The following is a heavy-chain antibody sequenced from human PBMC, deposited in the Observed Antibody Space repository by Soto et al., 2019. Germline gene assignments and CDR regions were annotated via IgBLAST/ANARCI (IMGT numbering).Heavy chain of an antibody. D-gene: IGHD2-2*01. V-gene: IGHV4-59*08. CDR1: GGSIGNSY. J-gene: IGHJ5*02. CDR2: IYYSGSS. CDR3: ARRYCSSTSCYNWFDP. Sequence: PSETLSLTCTVSGGSIGNSYWSWIRQSPGKGLEWIGYIYYSGSSNYNPSLKSRVTISVDTSKNQFSLKLSSVTAADTAVYYCARRYCSSTSCYNWFDPWGQGTLVTVSS.